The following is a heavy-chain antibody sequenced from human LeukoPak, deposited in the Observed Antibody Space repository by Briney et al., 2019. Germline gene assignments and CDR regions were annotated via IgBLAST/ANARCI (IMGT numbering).Heavy chain of an antibody. CDR2: INSGGTVT. CDR1: GFTFSDFW. V-gene: IGHV3-74*01. CDR3: ARDERITMVRGAQRDKSYYYYGMDV. D-gene: IGHD3-10*01. J-gene: IGHJ6*02. Sequence: PGGSLRLSCAASGFTFSDFWMHWVRQAPGKGLVWVSRINSGGTVTNYADSVKGRLTISRDNAKNTLYLQMNSLRAEDTAVYYCARDERITMVRGAQRDKSYYYYGMDVWGQGTTVTVSS.